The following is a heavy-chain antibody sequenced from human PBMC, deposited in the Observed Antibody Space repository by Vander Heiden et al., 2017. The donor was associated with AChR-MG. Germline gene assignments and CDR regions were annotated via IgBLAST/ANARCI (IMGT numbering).Heavy chain of an antibody. Sequence: QVQLQESGPGLVKPSETLSLTCTVSGGSVSSGSYHWSWIRQPPGKGLEWIGYIYYSGSTNYNPSLKSRVTISVDTSKNQFSLKLSSVTAADTAVYYCARAITYCGGGSCYSGDLGYYGMDVWGQGTTVTVSS. V-gene: IGHV4-61*01. CDR2: IYYSGST. CDR1: GGSVSSGSYH. CDR3: ARAITYCGGGSCYSGDLGYYGMDV. D-gene: IGHD2-15*01. J-gene: IGHJ6*02.